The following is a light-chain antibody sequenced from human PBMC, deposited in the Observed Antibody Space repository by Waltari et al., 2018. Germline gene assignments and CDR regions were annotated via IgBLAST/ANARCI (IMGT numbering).Light chain of an antibody. CDR2: RVT. CDR1: VVGGYDY. CDR3: CSNAGSHTYF. Sequence: QSALTQPRSVSASPGQSVTISCTGIVVGGYDYVSWYQQYPGKAPKLIIYRVTKRPSGVPDRFSGSRSGNTASLTISGLQAEDEADYYCCSNAGSHTYFFGPGTKVTVL. J-gene: IGLJ1*01. V-gene: IGLV2-11*01.